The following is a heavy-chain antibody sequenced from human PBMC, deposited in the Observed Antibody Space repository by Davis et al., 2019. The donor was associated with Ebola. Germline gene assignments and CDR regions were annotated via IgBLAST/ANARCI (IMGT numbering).Heavy chain of an antibody. V-gene: IGHV1-2*04. CDR2: INPNSGGT. J-gene: IGHJ4*02. CDR3: ARGGGSSKRTMGY. CDR1: GYTFTGYY. D-gene: IGHD1-26*01. Sequence: ASVKVSCKASGYTFTGYYMHWVRQAPGQGLEWMGWINPNSGGTNPAQKSQGWVTMTRDTSISTAYMELSRLRSDDTALYYCARGGGSSKRTMGYWGQGTLVTVSS.